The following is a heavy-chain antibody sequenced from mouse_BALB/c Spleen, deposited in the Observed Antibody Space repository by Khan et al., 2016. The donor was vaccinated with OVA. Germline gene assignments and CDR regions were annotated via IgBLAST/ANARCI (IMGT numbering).Heavy chain of an antibody. CDR1: GYTFTDYN. V-gene: IGHV1S29*02. Sequence: VQLMQSGPELVKPGASVKISCKASGYTFTDYNMDWVKQSHGKRLEWIGYFFPNSGGSGYNQKFRTKATLTVDISSSTAYMDLHSLTSEDSAVYYCVRSGYGSFAFWGQGTLVTVSA. CDR2: FFPNSGGS. D-gene: IGHD1-2*01. J-gene: IGHJ3*01. CDR3: VRSGYGSFAF.